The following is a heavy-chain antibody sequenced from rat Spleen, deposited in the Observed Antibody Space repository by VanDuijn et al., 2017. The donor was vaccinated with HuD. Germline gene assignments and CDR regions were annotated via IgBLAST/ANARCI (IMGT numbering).Heavy chain of an antibody. J-gene: IGHJ3*01. V-gene: IGHV5S10*01. Sequence: EVRLVESGGGLVQPGGSLKLSCTASRFTFSDYTMAWVRQTPKKGLEWVATIFYDGTRTYYRDSVKGRFTISRDNVRGILYLQMDSLRSEDTATYYCARHPFGYWGQGTLVTVSS. CDR2: IFYDGTRT. CDR1: RFTFSDYT. CDR3: ARHPFGY.